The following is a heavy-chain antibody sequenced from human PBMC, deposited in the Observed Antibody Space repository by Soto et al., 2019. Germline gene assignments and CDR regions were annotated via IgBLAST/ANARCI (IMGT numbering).Heavy chain of an antibody. D-gene: IGHD3-3*01. CDR3: ARAGDGITIVGVFSDYYYYMDV. CDR1: GFTFSSYA. CDR2: ISGSGGST. J-gene: IGHJ6*03. V-gene: IGHV3-23*01. Sequence: GGSLRLSCAASGFTFSSYAMSWVRQAPGKGLEWVSAISGSGGSTYYADSVKGRFTISRDNSKNTLYLQMNSLRAEDTDVYYCARAGDGITIVGVFSDYYYYMDVWGKGTTVTVSS.